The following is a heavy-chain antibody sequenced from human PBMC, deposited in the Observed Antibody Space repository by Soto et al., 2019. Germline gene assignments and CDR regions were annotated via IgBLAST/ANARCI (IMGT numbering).Heavy chain of an antibody. Sequence: SLRLSCAASGFKFSNYAMSWVRQAPGKGLEWVSLISATGGGTYYADSVKGRFTISRDNSHNTLYLQVHSLTAEDTAVYYCAKDRRAGGNSAFYFDFWGQGAQVTVSS. CDR2: ISATGGGT. J-gene: IGHJ4*02. D-gene: IGHD3-16*01. V-gene: IGHV3-23*01. CDR3: AKDRRAGGNSAFYFDF. CDR1: GFKFSNYA.